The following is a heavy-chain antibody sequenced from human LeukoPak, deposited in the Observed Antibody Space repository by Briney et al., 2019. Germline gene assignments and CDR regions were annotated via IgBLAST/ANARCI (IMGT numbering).Heavy chain of an antibody. CDR1: GYTFTSYA. CDR3: ASLPYDFWSGYSNYYYYGMDV. V-gene: IGHV7-4-1*02. D-gene: IGHD3-3*01. CDR2: INTNTGNP. J-gene: IGHJ6*02. Sequence: ASVKVSCKASGYTFTSYAMNWVRQAPGQGLEWMGWINTNTGNPTYAQGFTGRFVFSLDTSVSTAYLQISSLKAEDTAVYYCASLPYDFWSGYSNYYYYGMDVWGQGTTVTVSS.